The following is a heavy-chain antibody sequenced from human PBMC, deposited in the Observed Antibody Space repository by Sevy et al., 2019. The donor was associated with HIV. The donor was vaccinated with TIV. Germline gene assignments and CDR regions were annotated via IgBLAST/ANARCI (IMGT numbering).Heavy chain of an antibody. V-gene: IGHV3-48*01. CDR2: ITTSGGTI. D-gene: IGHD3-16*01. Sequence: GGSLRLSCAASGFTFSSYDMNWVRQAPGKGLEWVSFITTSGGTISYADSAKGRFTVSRDSAENSLYLQMNGLRVEDTAVYYCARDKMGGSFDLWGQGTMVTVSS. CDR1: GFTFSSYD. J-gene: IGHJ3*01. CDR3: ARDKMGGSFDL.